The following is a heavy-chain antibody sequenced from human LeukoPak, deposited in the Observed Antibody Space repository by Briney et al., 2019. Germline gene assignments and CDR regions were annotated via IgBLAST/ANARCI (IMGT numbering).Heavy chain of an antibody. CDR3: ATGLSVWLHPFDY. CDR2: IIPIFGTT. D-gene: IGHD6-19*01. Sequence: GSSVKVSCKASGGTLSSYAISWVRQAPGQGLEWMGGIIPIFGTTNYAQKFQGRVTIIADESTSSAYMELSSLRSEDTAVYYCATGLSVWLHPFDYWGQGTLVTVSS. CDR1: GGTLSSYA. J-gene: IGHJ4*02. V-gene: IGHV1-69*01.